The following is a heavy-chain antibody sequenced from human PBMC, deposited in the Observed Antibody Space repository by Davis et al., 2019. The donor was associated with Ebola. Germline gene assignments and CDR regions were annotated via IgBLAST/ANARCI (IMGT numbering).Heavy chain of an antibody. J-gene: IGHJ4*02. V-gene: IGHV3-23*01. D-gene: IGHD6-13*01. CDR1: GFALRSYV. CDR2: MSTSGSKT. Sequence: GESLKISCSVSGFALRSYVVSWVRQAPGAGLELVASMSTSGSKTDYGDSVKGRFTISRDNSMNILYLQMNSLRAEDTAVYYCARDPVGYSSSWHPLDYWGQGTLVTVSS. CDR3: ARDPVGYSSSWHPLDY.